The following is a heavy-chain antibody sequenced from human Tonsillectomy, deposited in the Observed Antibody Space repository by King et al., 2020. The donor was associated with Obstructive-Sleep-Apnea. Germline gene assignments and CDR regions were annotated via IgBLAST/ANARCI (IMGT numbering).Heavy chain of an antibody. J-gene: IGHJ6*02. CDR2: ISYDGSNK. Sequence: VQLVESGGGVVQPGRSLRLSCAASGFTFSSYAMHWVRQAPGKGLEWVAVISYDGSNKYYADSVKGRFTISRDNSKNTLYLQMNSLRAEDTAVYYCARVQYYYGSGSYEPTGYYYYGMDVWGQGTTVTVSS. CDR3: ARVQYYYGSGSYEPTGYYYYGMDV. D-gene: IGHD3-10*01. CDR1: GFTFSSYA. V-gene: IGHV3-30*04.